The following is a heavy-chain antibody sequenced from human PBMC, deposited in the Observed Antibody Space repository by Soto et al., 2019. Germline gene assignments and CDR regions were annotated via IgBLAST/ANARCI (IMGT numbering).Heavy chain of an antibody. D-gene: IGHD3-3*01. Sequence: LGESPKISCKGSGYSFTSYWIGWVRQMPGKGLEWMGIIYPGDSDTRYSPSFQGQVTISADKSISNAYLQWISLKASDTTMYYCPGAVSKDNDEFWSGQGDYLDYWGQGSLVTVCS. V-gene: IGHV5-51*01. CDR3: PGAVSKDNDEFWSGQGDYLDY. CDR1: GYSFTSYW. CDR2: IYPGDSDT. J-gene: IGHJ4*02.